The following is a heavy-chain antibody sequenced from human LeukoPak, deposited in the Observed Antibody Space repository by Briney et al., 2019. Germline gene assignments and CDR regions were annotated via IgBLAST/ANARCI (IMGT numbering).Heavy chain of an antibody. V-gene: IGHV1-8*01. CDR1: GYTFTSYD. J-gene: IGHJ4*02. CDR2: MNPNSGNT. D-gene: IGHD3-22*01. CDR3: ARGYLPHDYYDSSGYTFDY. Sequence: GASVKVSCKASGYTFTSYDINWVRQATGQGLEWMGWMNPNSGNTGYAQKFQGRVTMTRNTSISTAYMELSSLRSEDTAVYYCARGYLPHDYYDSSGYTFDYWGQGTLVTVSS.